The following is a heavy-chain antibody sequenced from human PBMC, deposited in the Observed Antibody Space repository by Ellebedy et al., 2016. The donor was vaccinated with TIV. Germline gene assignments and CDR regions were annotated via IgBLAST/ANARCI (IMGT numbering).Heavy chain of an antibody. CDR1: GFTFDDYA. J-gene: IGHJ4*02. V-gene: IGHV3-9*01. D-gene: IGHD7-27*01. Sequence: SLKISXAASGFTFDDYAMHWVRQVPGKGLEWVSGISWNSGTTDYADFVKGRFTISRDNAKNSLYLQMNSLRIEDTAVYYCTKDLLRGIWGGSGRDYWGQGTLVTVSS. CDR2: ISWNSGTT. CDR3: TKDLLRGIWGGSGRDY.